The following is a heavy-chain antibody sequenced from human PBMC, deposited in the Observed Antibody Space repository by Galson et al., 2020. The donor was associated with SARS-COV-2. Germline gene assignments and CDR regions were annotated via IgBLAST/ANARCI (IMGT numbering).Heavy chain of an antibody. Sequence: SGPTLLKPTQTLTLTCTFSGFSLSTSGMCVSWIRQPPGKALEWLALIDWDDDKYYSTSLKTRLTISKDTSKNQVVLTMTNMDPVDTATYYCARILGYSSSWPHFDYWGQGTLVTVSS. CDR3: ARILGYSSSWPHFDY. CDR2: IDWDDDK. CDR1: GFSLSTSGMC. D-gene: IGHD6-13*01. J-gene: IGHJ4*02. V-gene: IGHV2-70*01.